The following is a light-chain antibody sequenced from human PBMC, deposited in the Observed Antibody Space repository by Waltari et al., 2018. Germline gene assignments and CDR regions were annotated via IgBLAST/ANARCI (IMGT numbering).Light chain of an antibody. V-gene: IGLV2-14*03. CDR2: DVY. CDR1: SSDVATYNR. CDR3: CSYTTNTWF. J-gene: IGLJ2*01. Sequence: QSALTQPASVSASLGQSITISCTGTSSDVATYNRVSWYQQYPGKAPELILDDVYNRPAVISDRFSGSNAVNTSSLTMSGLQAEDEADYYCCSYTTNTWFFGGGTKLTVL.